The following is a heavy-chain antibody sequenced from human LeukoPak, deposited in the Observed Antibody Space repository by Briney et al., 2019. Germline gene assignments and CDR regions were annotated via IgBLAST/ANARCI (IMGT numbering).Heavy chain of an antibody. D-gene: IGHD3-3*01. J-gene: IGHJ6*03. V-gene: IGHV3-23*01. CDR3: AKSHRGGLRFMVGFFYMDV. Sequence: PGGSLRLSCTASGFSFDNYAMNWVRQAPGQGLEWVSAVSGSAKNTYYADSVKGRFTTSRDNSNNTVYLQMKSLRAEDTAVCYCAKSHRGGLRFMVGFFYMDVWGSGTTVAVSS. CDR2: VSGSAKNT. CDR1: GFSFDNYA.